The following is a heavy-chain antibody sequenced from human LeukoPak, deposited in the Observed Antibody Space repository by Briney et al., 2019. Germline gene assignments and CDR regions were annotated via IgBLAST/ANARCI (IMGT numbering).Heavy chain of an antibody. J-gene: IGHJ1*01. CDR1: GYTFTSYG. CDR2: MNPNSGNT. CDR3: AGTQGQQLVSTHFQH. Sequence: ASVKVSCKASGYTFTSYGISWVRQATGQGLEWMGWMNPNSGNTGYAQKFQGRVTMTRNTSISTAYMELSSLRSEDTAVYYCAGTQGQQLVSTHFQHWGQGTLVTVSS. D-gene: IGHD6-13*01. V-gene: IGHV1-8*02.